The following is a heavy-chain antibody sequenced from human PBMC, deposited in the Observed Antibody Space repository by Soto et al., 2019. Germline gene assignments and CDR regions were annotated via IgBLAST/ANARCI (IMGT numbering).Heavy chain of an antibody. Sequence: EVQLVESGGGLIQPGGSLRLSCAASGFTFSSYWMHWVRQTPGKGLVWVSRIDREGSDTAYADSVKVRFTISRDNAKNTRYLQMNSLSAEDTAVYYCARATTTVTTRPTLGYWGQGTLVTVSS. CDR2: IDREGSDT. J-gene: IGHJ4*02. V-gene: IGHV3-74*01. CDR1: GFTFSSYW. CDR3: ARATTTVTTRPTLGY. D-gene: IGHD4-17*01.